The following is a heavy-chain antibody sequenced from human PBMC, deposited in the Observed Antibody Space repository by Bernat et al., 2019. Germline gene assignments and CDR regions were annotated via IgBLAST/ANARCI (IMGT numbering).Heavy chain of an antibody. CDR3: AKVGNSGHFSTVDY. Sequence: QVQLVESGGGVVQPGRSLRLSCVVSGFTFSSNGMHWVRQAPGKGLEWVALISHDGNRQNYADSVKGRFTISRDNSRNTLYLQMDSLRVEDTAVYYCAKVGNSGHFSTVDYWGQGTLAIVSS. D-gene: IGHD5-12*01. V-gene: IGHV3-30*01. J-gene: IGHJ4*02. CDR1: GFTFSSNG. CDR2: ISHDGNRQ.